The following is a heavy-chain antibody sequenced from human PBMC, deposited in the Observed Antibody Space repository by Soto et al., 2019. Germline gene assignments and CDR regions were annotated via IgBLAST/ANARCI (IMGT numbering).Heavy chain of an antibody. CDR1: GVSVSSNSAA. CDR2: TYYRSKWYN. J-gene: IGHJ6*02. V-gene: IGHV6-1*01. CDR3: ARDRLPGLRWLQQYGMDV. D-gene: IGHD5-12*01. Sequence: PSQTLSLTCAISGVSVSSNSAAWNWIRQSPSRGLEWLGRTYYRSKWYNDYAVSVKSRITINPDTSKNQFSLQLNSVTPEDTAVYYCARDRLPGLRWLQQYGMDVWGQGTTVTVS.